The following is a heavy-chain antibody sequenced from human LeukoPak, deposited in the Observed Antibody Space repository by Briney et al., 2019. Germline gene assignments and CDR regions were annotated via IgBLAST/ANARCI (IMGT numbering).Heavy chain of an antibody. CDR2: ISYDGSNK. CDR1: GFTFSSYA. CDR3: AREVTYCGGDCSGGWFDP. J-gene: IGHJ5*02. V-gene: IGHV3-30*04. D-gene: IGHD2-21*02. Sequence: SGGSLRLSCAASGFTFSSYAMHWVRQAPGKGLEWVAVISYDGSNKYYADSVKGRFTISRDNSKNTLYLQMNSLRAEDTAVYYCAREVTYCGGDCSGGWFDPWGQGTLVTVSS.